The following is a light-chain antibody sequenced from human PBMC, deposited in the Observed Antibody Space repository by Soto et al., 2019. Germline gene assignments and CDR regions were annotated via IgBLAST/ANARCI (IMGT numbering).Light chain of an antibody. Sequence: PGDRATLSCGASQSVSSSYLAWYQQIPGLAPRLLIYDASSRATGIPDRFSGSGSGTDFTLTISRLEPEDFAVYYCQQYGTSPLTFGGGTKVEIK. CDR3: QQYGTSPLT. CDR1: QSVSSSY. CDR2: DAS. J-gene: IGKJ4*01. V-gene: IGKV3D-20*01.